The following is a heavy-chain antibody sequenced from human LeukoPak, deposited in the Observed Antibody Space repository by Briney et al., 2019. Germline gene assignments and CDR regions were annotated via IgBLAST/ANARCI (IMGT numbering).Heavy chain of an antibody. V-gene: IGHV4-59*01. D-gene: IGHD3-3*01. CDR3: ARVEEVAFDI. Sequence: SETLSLTCTVSGGSISSYYWSWIRQPPGKGLEWIGYIYYSGSTNYNPSLKSRVTISVDTPKNQFSLKLSSVTAADTAVYYCARVEEVAFDIWGQGTMVTVSS. J-gene: IGHJ3*02. CDR2: IYYSGST. CDR1: GGSISSYY.